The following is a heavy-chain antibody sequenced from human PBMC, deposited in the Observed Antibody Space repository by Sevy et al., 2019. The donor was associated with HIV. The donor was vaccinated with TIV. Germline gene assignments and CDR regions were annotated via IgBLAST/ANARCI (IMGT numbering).Heavy chain of an antibody. D-gene: IGHD2-15*01. CDR3: AKGDRTFYGLDV. J-gene: IGHJ6*02. V-gene: IGHV3-23*01. CDR1: GFNFSTYT. Sequence: GGSLRLSCAASGFNFSTYTMTWVRQAPGKGLEWVSGISGSGGSTYYADSLKGRFTIFRDNSKSTVHLQMNSLRAEDTAVDYCAKGDRTFYGLDVWGQGTTVTVSS. CDR2: ISGSGGST.